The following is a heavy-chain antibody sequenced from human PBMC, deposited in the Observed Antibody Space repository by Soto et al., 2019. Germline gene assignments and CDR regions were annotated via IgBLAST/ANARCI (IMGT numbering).Heavy chain of an antibody. CDR3: AKPLYDFWSGYYNS. V-gene: IGHV3-23*01. J-gene: IGHJ4*02. CDR2: ISGSGGST. CDR1: GFTFSSYA. Sequence: GGSLRLSCAASGFTFSSYAMSWVRQAPGKGLEWVSAISGSGGSTYYADSVKGRFTISRDNSKNTLYLQMNSLRAEDTAVYYCAKPLYDFWSGYYNSWGQGTLVTVSS. D-gene: IGHD3-3*01.